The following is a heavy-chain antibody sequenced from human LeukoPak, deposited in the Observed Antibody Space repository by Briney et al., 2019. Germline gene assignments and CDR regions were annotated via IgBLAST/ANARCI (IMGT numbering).Heavy chain of an antibody. D-gene: IGHD3-10*01. CDR1: GYTFTCYY. CDR3: AREVVFREAFDY. J-gene: IGHJ4*02. V-gene: IGHV1-46*01. CDR2: INPSGGST. Sequence: GASVKVSCKASGYTFTCYYMHWVRQAPGQGLEWMGIINPSGGSTSYAQKFQGRVTMTRDTSTSTVYMELSSLRSEDTAVYYCAREVVFREAFDYWGQGTLVTVSS.